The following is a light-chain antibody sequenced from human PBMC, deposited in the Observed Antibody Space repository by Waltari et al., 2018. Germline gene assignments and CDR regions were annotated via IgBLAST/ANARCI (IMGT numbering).Light chain of an antibody. CDR3: AAWDDSLSGHVV. V-gene: IGLV1-47*01. J-gene: IGLJ2*01. Sequence: QSVLTQPPSASGPPGQRVIISCSGSSSHIGSNDAICYKQVPGTAPKLLIYKNNQRPSGVPDRFSGSKSGTSASLAISGLRSEDEADYYCAAWDDSLSGHVVFGGGTKLTAL. CDR1: SSHIGSND. CDR2: KNN.